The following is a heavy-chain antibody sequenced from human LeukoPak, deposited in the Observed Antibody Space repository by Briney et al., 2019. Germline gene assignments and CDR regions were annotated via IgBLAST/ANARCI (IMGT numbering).Heavy chain of an antibody. V-gene: IGHV4-59*08. CDR3: ARHAYYYDRSGSYGAFDI. J-gene: IGHJ3*02. D-gene: IGHD3-22*01. CDR1: GGSISTYY. Sequence: SETLSLTRTVSGGSISTYYWSWIRQPPGKGLEWIGSMYYSGSTNYKPSLKSRVTISVDTSKNQFSLKLSSVTAADTAVYYCARHAYYYDRSGSYGAFDIWGQGTMVTVSS. CDR2: MYYSGST.